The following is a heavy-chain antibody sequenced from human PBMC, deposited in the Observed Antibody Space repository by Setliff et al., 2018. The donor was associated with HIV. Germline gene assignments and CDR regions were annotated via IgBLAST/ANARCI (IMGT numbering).Heavy chain of an antibody. V-gene: IGHV1-2*02. CDR2: IYPNTGGT. J-gene: IGHJ4*02. Sequence: ASVKVSCKASGYTFTDYYIHWVRQAPGQGLEWMGWIYPNTGGTNYAQKFQGRVTMTRDTSISTAFMELSRLRSDDTAVYYCARSTTADWGQGTLVTVSS. D-gene: IGHD4-17*01. CDR1: GYTFTDYY. CDR3: ARSTTAD.